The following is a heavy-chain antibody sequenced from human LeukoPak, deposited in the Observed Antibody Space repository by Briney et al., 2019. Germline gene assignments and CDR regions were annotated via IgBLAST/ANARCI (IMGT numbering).Heavy chain of an antibody. CDR2: IKQDGSEK. V-gene: IGHV3-7*01. J-gene: IGHJ5*02. CDR3: ARAPGEGWFDP. CDR1: GFTFSSYW. Sequence: PGGSLRLSCAASGFTFSSYWMSWVRQAPGKGPEWVASIKQDGSEKYYVDSVKGRFTISRDNAKNSLHLQMNSLRAEDTALYYCARAPGEGWFDPWGQGTLVTVSS. D-gene: IGHD4-17*01.